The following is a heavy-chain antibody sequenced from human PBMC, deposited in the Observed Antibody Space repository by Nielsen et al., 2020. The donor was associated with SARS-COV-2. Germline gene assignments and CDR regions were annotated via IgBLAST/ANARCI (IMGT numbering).Heavy chain of an antibody. D-gene: IGHD3-9*01. CDR2: IYYSGST. V-gene: IGHV4-39*01. CDR3: ARLVATTLRYFDWVAYFDY. CDR1: GGSISSSSYY. J-gene: IGHJ4*02. Sequence: SETLSLTCTVSGGSISSSSYYWGWIRQPPGKGLEWIGSIYYSGSTYYNPSLKSRVTISVDTSKNQFSLKLSPVTAADTAVYYCARLVATTLRYFDWVAYFDYWGQGTLVTVSS.